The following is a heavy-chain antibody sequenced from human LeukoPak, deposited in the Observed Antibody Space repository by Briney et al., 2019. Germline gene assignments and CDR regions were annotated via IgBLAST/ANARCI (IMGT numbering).Heavy chain of an antibody. CDR1: GYTFTNYW. CDR3: ATQGDSAADAAYSYYMAV. D-gene: IGHD2-21*02. CDR2: IYPGDSDT. Sequence: GESLKISCKGSGYTFTNYWIGWVRQMPGKGLEWMGVIYPGDSDTRYSPSFQGHVTTSADKFISTAYLQWSSLKASDSPMYYCATQGDSAADAAYSYYMAVWGKGTTVTVSS. V-gene: IGHV5-51*01. J-gene: IGHJ6*03.